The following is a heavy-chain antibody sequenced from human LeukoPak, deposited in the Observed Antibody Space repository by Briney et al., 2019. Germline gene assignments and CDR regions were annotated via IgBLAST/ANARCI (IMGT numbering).Heavy chain of an antibody. CDR3: AREDRYSSGWYAD. CDR2: INPNSGGT. V-gene: IGHV1-2*02. D-gene: IGHD6-19*01. J-gene: IGHJ4*02. Sequence: GASVKVSCKASGYTFTGYYMHWVRQAPGQGLEWMGWINPNSGGTNYAQKFQGRVTMTRGTSISTAYMELSRLRSDDTAVYYCAREDRYSSGWYADWGQGTLVTVSS. CDR1: GYTFTGYY.